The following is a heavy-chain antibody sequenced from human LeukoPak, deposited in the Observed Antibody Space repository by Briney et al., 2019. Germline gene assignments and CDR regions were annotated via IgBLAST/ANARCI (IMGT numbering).Heavy chain of an antibody. CDR3: ARDMGSGSLHY. Sequence: ASVKVCCKASGYTFTTYAIHWVRQAPGQRLEWLGWINTGNGDTRYSQTFQGRVTIARDTSASTAYMELSSLRPEDTAVYYCARDMGSGSLHYWGQGTLVTVSS. CDR1: GYTFTTYA. V-gene: IGHV1-3*04. CDR2: INTGNGDT. D-gene: IGHD1-26*01. J-gene: IGHJ4*02.